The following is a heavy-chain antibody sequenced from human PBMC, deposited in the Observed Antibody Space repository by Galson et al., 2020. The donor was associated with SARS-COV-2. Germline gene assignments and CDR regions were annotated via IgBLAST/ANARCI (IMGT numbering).Heavy chain of an antibody. CDR3: ARDPAPLYGDNYYYGMDV. J-gene: IGHJ6*02. V-gene: IGHV4-59*01. D-gene: IGHD4-17*01. CDR2: ISYSGST. Sequence: ETSETLSLTCSVSDVSMTSYYWSWIRQPPGKGLEWIGYISYSGSTSYNPSLRSRVTILVDLSKNQFFLNLSSVTAADTAVYYCARDPAPLYGDNYYYGMDVWGRGTTVTVSS. CDR1: DVSMTSYY.